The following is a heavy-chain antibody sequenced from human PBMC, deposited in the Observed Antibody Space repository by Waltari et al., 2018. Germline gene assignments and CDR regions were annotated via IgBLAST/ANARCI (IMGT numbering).Heavy chain of an antibody. V-gene: IGHV3-49*04. Sequence: EVQLVESGGGLVQPGRSLRISCTASGFTLGDYALSWVRQAPGKGLEWVAFIRSKGYGGTTEYAASVKGRFTVSRDDSKSIAYLQMNSLKTEDTAVYYCTRSHYSNRAFDSWGQGTLVTVSS. CDR2: IRSKGYGGTT. J-gene: IGHJ4*02. D-gene: IGHD4-4*01. CDR1: GFTLGDYA. CDR3: TRSHYSNRAFDS.